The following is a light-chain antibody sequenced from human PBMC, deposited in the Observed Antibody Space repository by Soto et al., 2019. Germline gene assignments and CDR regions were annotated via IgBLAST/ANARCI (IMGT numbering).Light chain of an antibody. CDR1: QSVSTF. CDR3: QQYDKWPPIT. CDR2: DAS. Sequence: EIVLTQSPATLSLSPGERATLSCRASQSVSTFLAWYQQKPGQAPRLLIYDASNRATGIPARFSGNGSGTEFTLTISSLQSEDFAVYYCQQYDKWPPITFGQGTRLEIK. V-gene: IGKV3-11*01. J-gene: IGKJ5*01.